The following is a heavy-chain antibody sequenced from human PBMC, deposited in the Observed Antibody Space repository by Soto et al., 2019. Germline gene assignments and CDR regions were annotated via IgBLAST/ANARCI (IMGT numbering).Heavy chain of an antibody. CDR2: INPSGGST. CDR3: AREADIVVVVAATGALDP. V-gene: IGHV1-46*01. Sequence: ASVKVSCKASGYTFTSYYMHWVRQAPGQGLEWMGIINPSGGSTSYAQKFQGRVTMTRDTSTSTVYMELSSLRSEDTAVYYCAREADIVVVVAATGALDPWGQGTLVTVSS. J-gene: IGHJ5*02. CDR1: GYTFTSYY. D-gene: IGHD2-15*01.